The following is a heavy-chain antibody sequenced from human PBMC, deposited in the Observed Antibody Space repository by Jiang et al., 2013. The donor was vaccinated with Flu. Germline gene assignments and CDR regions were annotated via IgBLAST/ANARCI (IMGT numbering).Heavy chain of an antibody. D-gene: IGHD6-6*01. CDR1: GGPLSSGSFY. V-gene: IGHV4-39*07. CDR2: VYYSGST. Sequence: GLVKPSETLSLTCTISGGPLSSGSFYWGWLRQPPGKGLEWLGNVYYSGSTHYNPSLKSRVTMSIDTSKKEFSLEVTSVTAADTAVYYCARRLGGSSKFDPWGQGTLVTVSS. J-gene: IGHJ5*02. CDR3: ARRLGGSSKFDP.